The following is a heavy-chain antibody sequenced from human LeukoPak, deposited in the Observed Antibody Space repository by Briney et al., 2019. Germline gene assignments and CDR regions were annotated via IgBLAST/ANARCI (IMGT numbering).Heavy chain of an antibody. Sequence: GGSLRLSCQASGFTFYMYAMSWVRQAPGEGLEWVASMCGTAGCTFYPESVKGRVTISRDNSKNVLYLRMNSLTAEDTAIYYCAKDRPNFHENSGHYYRRDGDSWGQGTLVTDSS. CDR2: MCGTAGCT. D-gene: IGHD3-22*01. V-gene: IGHV3-23*01. CDR3: AKDRPNFHENSGHYYRRDGDS. J-gene: IGHJ5*01. CDR1: GFTFYMYA.